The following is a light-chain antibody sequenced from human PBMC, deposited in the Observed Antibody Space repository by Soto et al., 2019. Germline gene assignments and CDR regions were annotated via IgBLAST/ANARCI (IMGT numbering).Light chain of an antibody. J-gene: IGLJ2*01. Sequence: QSVLTQPPSASGSPGQSVTISCTGTSSDVGGYNYVSWYQQHPGKAPKLMIYEVNKRPSGVPDRFSGSKSGNTASLTVSGLQAADEADYYCSSYGGSNNLVFGGGTKLTVL. V-gene: IGLV2-8*01. CDR2: EVN. CDR3: SSYGGSNNLV. CDR1: SSDVGGYNY.